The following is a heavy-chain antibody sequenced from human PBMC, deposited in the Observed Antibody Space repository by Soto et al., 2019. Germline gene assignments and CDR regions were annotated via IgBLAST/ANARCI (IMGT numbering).Heavy chain of an antibody. CDR3: ARGRYCSSTSCSSRWFDP. D-gene: IGHD2-2*01. J-gene: IGHJ5*02. Sequence: GGSLRLSCAASGFTFSSYSMNWVRQAPGKGLEWVSSISSSSSYIYYADSEKGRFTISRDNAKNSMYLQMNSLRAEDTAVYYCARGRYCSSTSCSSRWFDPWGQGTLVTVSS. CDR1: GFTFSSYS. V-gene: IGHV3-21*01. CDR2: ISSSSSYI.